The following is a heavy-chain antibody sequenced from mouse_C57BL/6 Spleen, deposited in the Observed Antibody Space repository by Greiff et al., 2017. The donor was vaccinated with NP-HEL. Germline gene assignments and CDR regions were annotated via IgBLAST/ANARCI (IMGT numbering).Heavy chain of an antibody. Sequence: VQLQQSGTVLARPGASVKMSCKTSGYTFTSYWMHWVKQRPGQGLEWIGAIYPGNSDTSYNQKFKGKAKLTAVTSASTAYMELSSLTNEDSAVYYCTRFWEGYAMDYWGQGTSVTVSS. J-gene: IGHJ4*01. D-gene: IGHD4-1*01. CDR1: GYTFTSYW. CDR3: TRFWEGYAMDY. CDR2: IYPGNSDT. V-gene: IGHV1-5*01.